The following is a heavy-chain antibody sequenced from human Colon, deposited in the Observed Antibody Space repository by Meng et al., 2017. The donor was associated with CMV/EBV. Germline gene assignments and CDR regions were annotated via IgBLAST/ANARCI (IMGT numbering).Heavy chain of an antibody. J-gene: IGHJ6*02. Sequence: GESLKISCAASGFTFSNFEMNWVRQTPGRGLEWVSYINTLENSIFYADSVKGRFTISRDNAKNSLYLQMNSLRREDTAIYYCARSPGSSPAGGDGMDVWGQGTTVTVSS. CDR2: INTLENSI. CDR1: GFTFSNFE. V-gene: IGHV3-48*03. D-gene: IGHD6-13*01. CDR3: ARSPGSSPAGGDGMDV.